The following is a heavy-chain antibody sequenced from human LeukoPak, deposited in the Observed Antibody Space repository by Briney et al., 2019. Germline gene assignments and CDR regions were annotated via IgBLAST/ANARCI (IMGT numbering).Heavy chain of an antibody. CDR2: SGSGGST. J-gene: IGHJ4*02. Sequence: GGSLRLSCAASGFTFSSYAMSWVRQAPGKGLEWVSGSGSGGSTYYADSVKGRFTISRDNSKNTLYLQMNSLRAEDTAVYYCAKDQYGGNPQYYFDYWGQGTLVTVSS. D-gene: IGHD4-23*01. V-gene: IGHV3-23*01. CDR1: GFTFSSYA. CDR3: AKDQYGGNPQYYFDY.